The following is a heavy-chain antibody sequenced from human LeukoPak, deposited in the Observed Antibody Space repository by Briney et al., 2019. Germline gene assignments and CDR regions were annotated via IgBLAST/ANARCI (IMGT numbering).Heavy chain of an antibody. CDR3: ARADFVKWWFDP. J-gene: IGHJ5*02. Sequence: GGSLRLSCAASGFTVSSNYMSWVRQAPGKGLEWVSVIYSGGSTYYADSVKGRFTLSRDNSKNTLYLQMNSLRAEDTAVYYCARADFVKWWFDPWGQGTLVTVSS. CDR1: GFTVSSNY. V-gene: IGHV3-66*02. CDR2: IYSGGST. D-gene: IGHD1-26*01.